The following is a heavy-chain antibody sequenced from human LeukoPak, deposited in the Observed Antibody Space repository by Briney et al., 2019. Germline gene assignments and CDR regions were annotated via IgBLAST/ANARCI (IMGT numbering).Heavy chain of an antibody. D-gene: IGHD3-22*01. CDR3: AREGDSSGYFDY. J-gene: IGHJ4*02. CDR1: GGSISSGGYS. CDR2: IYHSGST. Sequence: SETLSLTCAVSGGSISSGGYSWSWIRQPPGKGLEWIGYIYHSGSTNYNPSLKSRVTISVDTSKNQFSLKLSSVTAADTAVYYCAREGDSSGYFDYWGQGTLVTVSS. V-gene: IGHV4-61*08.